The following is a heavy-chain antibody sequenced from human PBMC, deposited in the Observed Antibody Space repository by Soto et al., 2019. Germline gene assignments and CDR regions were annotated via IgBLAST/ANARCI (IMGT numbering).Heavy chain of an antibody. V-gene: IGHV4-31*03. CDR2: IYYSGST. D-gene: IGHD4-4*01. J-gene: IGHJ5*01. Sequence: QVQLQESGPGLVKPSQTLSLTCTVSGGSISSGDYFWSWIRQYQGKGLEWIGYIYYSGSTYYNPSLQTRVTISLDTSTSQLSLKLSSMTAADTAVYYCARGRALYSNYDSWGQGTLVTVSS. CDR3: ARGRALYSNYDS. CDR1: GGSISSGDYF.